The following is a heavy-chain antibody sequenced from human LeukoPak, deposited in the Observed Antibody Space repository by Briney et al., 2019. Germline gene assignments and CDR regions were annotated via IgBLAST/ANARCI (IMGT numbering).Heavy chain of an antibody. CDR1: GYTFTSYG. Sequence: ASVKVSCKASGYTFTSYGISWVRQAPGQGLEWMGWISAYNGNTNYAQKLQGRVTMTTDTSTSTAYMELRSLRSEDTAVYYCARDYYDRSGISYDIWGQGTMVTVSS. CDR2: ISAYNGNT. CDR3: ARDYYDRSGISYDI. D-gene: IGHD3-22*01. V-gene: IGHV1-18*01. J-gene: IGHJ3*02.